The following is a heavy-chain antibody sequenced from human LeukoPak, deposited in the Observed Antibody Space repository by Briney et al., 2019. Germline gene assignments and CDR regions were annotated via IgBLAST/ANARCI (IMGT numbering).Heavy chain of an antibody. Sequence: PSETLSLTCTVSGGSISSSSYYWGWIRQPPGKGLEWIGSIYYSGGTYYNPSLKSRVTISVDTSKNQFSLKLSSVTAADTAVYYCARLGRSLWFGELEYYFDYWGQGTLVTVSS. J-gene: IGHJ4*02. V-gene: IGHV4-39*01. CDR3: ARLGRSLWFGELEYYFDY. CDR1: GGSISSSSYY. CDR2: IYYSGGT. D-gene: IGHD3-10*01.